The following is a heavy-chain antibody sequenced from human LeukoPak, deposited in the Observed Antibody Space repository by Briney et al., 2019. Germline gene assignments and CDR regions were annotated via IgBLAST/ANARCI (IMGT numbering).Heavy chain of an antibody. CDR2: ISGSGGST. Sequence: ETLSLTCAVSGGSISSSSYYWGWIRQPPGKGLEWVSAISGSGGSTYYADSVKGRFTISRDNSKNTLYLQMNSLRAEDTAVYYCAKVLYRWEHPWAFDYWGQGTLVTVSS. CDR1: GGSISSSSYY. CDR3: AKVLYRWEHPWAFDY. D-gene: IGHD1-26*01. J-gene: IGHJ4*02. V-gene: IGHV3-23*01.